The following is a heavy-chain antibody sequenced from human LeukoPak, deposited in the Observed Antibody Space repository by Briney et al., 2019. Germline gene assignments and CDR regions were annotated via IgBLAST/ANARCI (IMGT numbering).Heavy chain of an antibody. J-gene: IGHJ4*02. CDR2: IIPILGIA. Sequence: SVKVSCKASGGTFSSYAISWVRQAPGQGLEWMGRIIPILGIANYAQKFQGRVTITADKSTSTAYMELSSLRSEDTAVYYCARYQYGSGSYIDYWGQGTLVTVSS. CDR3: ARYQYGSGSYIDY. CDR1: GGTFSSYA. V-gene: IGHV1-69*04. D-gene: IGHD3-10*01.